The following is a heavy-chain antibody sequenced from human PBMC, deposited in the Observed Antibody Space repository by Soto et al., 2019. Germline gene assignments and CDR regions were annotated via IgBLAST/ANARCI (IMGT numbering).Heavy chain of an antibody. V-gene: IGHV3-74*01. Sequence: EVPLVESGGGLVQPGGSLRLSCAASGFTFSTYWMHWVRQAPGKGLVWVSRINSDGSSIGYADSVEGRFTISRDNTKNTVYLQMNVLRAEDTAVYYCARDAEGPYYYGMDDWGQGTAVIVSS. J-gene: IGHJ6*02. CDR2: INSDGSSI. CDR3: ARDAEGPYYYGMDD. CDR1: GFTFSTYW.